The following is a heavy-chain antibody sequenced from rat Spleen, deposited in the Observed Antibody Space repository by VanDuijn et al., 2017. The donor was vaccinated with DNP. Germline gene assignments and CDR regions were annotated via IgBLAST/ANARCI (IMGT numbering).Heavy chain of an antibody. V-gene: IGHV2-41*01. D-gene: IGHD1-5*01. CDR2: IWNNGGT. CDR3: TRDDIGTTRFDY. J-gene: IGHJ2*01. Sequence: QVQLKESGPGLVQPSQTLSLTCTVAGFSLTSHSVHWVRQSPGKGLEWMGVIWNNGGTRYNSVLKSRLSISRDTSKSQVFLKMNSLQTEDTAIYFCTRDDIGTTRFDYWGQGVMVTVSS. CDR1: GFSLTSHS.